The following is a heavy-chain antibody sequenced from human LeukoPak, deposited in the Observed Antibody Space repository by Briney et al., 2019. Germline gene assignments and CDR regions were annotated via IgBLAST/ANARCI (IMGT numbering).Heavy chain of an antibody. CDR3: ARHLVAAYLGRNDWDY. CDR2: IYYSGST. D-gene: IGHD2-15*01. Sequence: SETLSLTCTVSGGSISSYYWSWIRQPPGRGLGWIGYIYYSGSTNYNPSLKSRVTISVDTSKNQFSLKLSSVTAADTAVYYCARHLVAAYLGRNDWDYWGQGTLVTVSP. J-gene: IGHJ4*02. CDR1: GGSISSYY. V-gene: IGHV4-59*08.